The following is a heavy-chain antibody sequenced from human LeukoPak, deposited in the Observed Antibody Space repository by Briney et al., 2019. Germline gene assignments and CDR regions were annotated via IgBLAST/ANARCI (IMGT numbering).Heavy chain of an antibody. D-gene: IGHD6-13*01. Sequence: GGSLRLSCAASGFTFSSYAMSWVRQAPGKGLEWVAVISYDGSNKYYADSVKGRFTISRDNSKNTLYLQMNSLRAEDTAVYYCAREPLAAAGYYYGMDVWGQGTTVTVSS. J-gene: IGHJ6*02. CDR2: ISYDGSNK. CDR3: AREPLAAAGYYYGMDV. V-gene: IGHV3-30-3*01. CDR1: GFTFSSYA.